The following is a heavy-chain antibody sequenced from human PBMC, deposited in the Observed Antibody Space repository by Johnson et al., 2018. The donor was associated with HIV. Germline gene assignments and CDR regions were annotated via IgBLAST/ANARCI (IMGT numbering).Heavy chain of an antibody. V-gene: IGHV3-11*04. CDR3: ARVSSSTIAVAGHPFDI. Sequence: QMLLVESGGDLVKPGGSLRLSCAASGFIFSDYSMSWVRQAPGKGLEWVSYISSSGDTTYYTDSVKGRFTISRDTAENLLYLQMHSLRVEDTAVYYCARVSSSTIAVAGHPFDIWGQGTMVTVSS. CDR2: ISSSGDTT. CDR1: GFIFSDYS. J-gene: IGHJ3*02. D-gene: IGHD6-19*01.